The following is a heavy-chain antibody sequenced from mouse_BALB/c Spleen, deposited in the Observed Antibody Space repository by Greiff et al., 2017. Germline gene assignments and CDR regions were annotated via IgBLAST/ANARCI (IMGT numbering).Heavy chain of an antibody. CDR3: TRDRGTTVENAMDY. CDR2: ISSGGSYT. Sequence: EVHLVESGGGLVKPGGSLKLSCAASGFTFSSYTMSWVRQTPEKRLEWVATISSGGSYTYYPDSVKGRFTISRDNAKNTLYLQMSSLKSEDTAMYYCTRDRGTTVENAMDYWGQGTSVTVSS. D-gene: IGHD1-1*01. J-gene: IGHJ4*01. V-gene: IGHV5-6-4*01. CDR1: GFTFSSYT.